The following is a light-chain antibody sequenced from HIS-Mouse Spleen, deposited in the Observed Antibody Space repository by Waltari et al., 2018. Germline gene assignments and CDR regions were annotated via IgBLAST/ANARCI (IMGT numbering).Light chain of an antibody. Sequence: SHELPQTPAVSVSPALTATIPCPRGSLPTHYAYWYQQKSGQAPVLVIYEDSKRPSGIPERFSGSSSGTMATLTISGAQVEDEADYYCYSTDSSGNHRVFGGGTKLTVL. CDR2: EDS. CDR3: YSTDSSGNHRV. V-gene: IGLV3-10*01. CDR1: SLPTHY. J-gene: IGLJ2*01.